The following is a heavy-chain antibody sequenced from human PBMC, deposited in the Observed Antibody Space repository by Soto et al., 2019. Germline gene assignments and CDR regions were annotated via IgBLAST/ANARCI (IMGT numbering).Heavy chain of an antibody. CDR3: ARLIGEGYSWTYALDY. V-gene: IGHV1-69*06. CDR2: IIPLFGTA. Sequence: QVQLVQSGAEVKKPGSSVKVSCKASGGTFNNYAISWVRQAPGQGLEGLGGIIPLFGTANYAQKFEGRVTITADKYTDTAYMELSSLKSEDTAVDYCARLIGEGYSWTYALDYWGQGTLVTVSS. CDR1: GGTFNNYA. D-gene: IGHD1-26*01. J-gene: IGHJ4*02.